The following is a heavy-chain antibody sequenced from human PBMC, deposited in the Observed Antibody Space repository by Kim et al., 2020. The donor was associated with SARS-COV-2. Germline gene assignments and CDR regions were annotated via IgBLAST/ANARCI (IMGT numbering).Heavy chain of an antibody. D-gene: IGHD3-22*01. CDR1: GFTFSSYA. J-gene: IGHJ4*02. CDR2: ISGSGGST. CDR3: AKNNYYDNSGAPNY. V-gene: IGHV3-23*01. Sequence: GGSLRLSCAASGFTFSSYAMSWVRQAPGKGLEWVSAISGSGGSTYYADSVKGRFTISRDNSKNTLYLQMNSLRAEDTAVYYCAKNNYYDNSGAPNYWGQGTLVTVSS.